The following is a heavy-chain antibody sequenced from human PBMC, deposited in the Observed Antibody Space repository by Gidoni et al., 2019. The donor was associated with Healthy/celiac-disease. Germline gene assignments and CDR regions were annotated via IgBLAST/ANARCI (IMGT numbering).Heavy chain of an antibody. CDR3: ARPMGDLGGYDTEYYFDY. J-gene: IGHJ4*02. Sequence: EVQLVESGGGLVKPGGSLRLSCAAAGFTFSSYSMNWVRQAPGKGLEWVSSISSSSSYIYYADSVKGRFTISRDNAKNSLYLQMNSLRAEDTAVYYCARPMGDLGGYDTEYYFDYWGQGTLVTVSS. D-gene: IGHD5-12*01. CDR2: ISSSSSYI. CDR1: GFTFSSYS. V-gene: IGHV3-21*01.